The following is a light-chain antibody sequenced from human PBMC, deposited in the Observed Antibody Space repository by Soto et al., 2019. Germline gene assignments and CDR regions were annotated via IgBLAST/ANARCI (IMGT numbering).Light chain of an antibody. CDR2: DVS. CDR1: SSDVGGYNY. Sequence: QSVLTQPASVSGSPGQSITISCTGTSSDVGGYNYVSWYQQHPGKAPKLIIYDVSNRPSGVSNRFSGSKSGNTASLTISGLQAEDEADYYCGSYTSSSTRVFGGGTQLTVL. V-gene: IGLV2-14*01. J-gene: IGLJ2*01. CDR3: GSYTSSSTRV.